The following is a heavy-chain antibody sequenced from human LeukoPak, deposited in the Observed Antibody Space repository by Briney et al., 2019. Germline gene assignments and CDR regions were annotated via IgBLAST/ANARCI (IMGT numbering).Heavy chain of an antibody. J-gene: IGHJ4*02. CDR1: GFTFSNAW. CDR2: IKSKTDGRTT. V-gene: IGHV3-15*01. CDR3: TTHRSTSCYY. D-gene: IGHD2-2*01. Sequence: GGSLRLSCAASGFTFSNAWMSWVRQAPGKGLEWVGRIKSKTDGRTTDYAAPVKGRFTISRDDSKNTLYLQMNSLKTEDTAVYYCTTHRSTSCYYWGQGTLVTVSS.